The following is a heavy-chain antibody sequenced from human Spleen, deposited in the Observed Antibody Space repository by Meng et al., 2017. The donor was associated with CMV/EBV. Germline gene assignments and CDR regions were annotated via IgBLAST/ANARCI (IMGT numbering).Heavy chain of an antibody. V-gene: IGHV4-30-4*08. CDR1: DVSGRRSDYY. D-gene: IGHD6-13*01. CDR3: VGTNSWLFDH. J-gene: IGHJ4*02. CDR2: IHYTGST. Sequence: LTCSGSDVSGRRSDYYWSWVRQPPGKGLEWIGYIHYTGSTNYSPSLQSRLTMSLDTSRNLFSLSLTSVTAADTAMYYCVGTNSWLFDHWGQGSPVTVSS.